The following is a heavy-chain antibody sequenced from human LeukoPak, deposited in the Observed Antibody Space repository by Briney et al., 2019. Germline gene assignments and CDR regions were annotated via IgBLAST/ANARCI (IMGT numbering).Heavy chain of an antibody. CDR2: ISSSSSYT. V-gene: IGHV3-11*06. D-gene: IGHD6-19*01. Sequence: PGGSLRLSCAASGFTFSDYYMSWIRQAPGKGLEWVSYISSSSSYTNYADSVKGRFTISRDNAKNSLYLQMNSLRAEDTAVYYCAIVEDSSCWAFYYWGQGTLVPVSS. CDR3: AIVEDSSCWAFYY. J-gene: IGHJ4*02. CDR1: GFTFSDYY.